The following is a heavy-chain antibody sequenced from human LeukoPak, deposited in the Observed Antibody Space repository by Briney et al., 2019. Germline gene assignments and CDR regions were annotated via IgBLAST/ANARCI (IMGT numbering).Heavy chain of an antibody. D-gene: IGHD6-25*01. CDR3: ARHVSAASNVFDI. CDR1: NGSISSYY. V-gene: IGHV4-59*08. Sequence: PSETLSLTCTVSNGSISSYYWSWIRQPPGKELEWVGYIYYSGSTNYNPSLGSRVTISVDTSKRQFSLMLTPVTAADTAVYYCARHVSAASNVFDIWGQGMMVIVSS. J-gene: IGHJ3*02. CDR2: IYYSGST.